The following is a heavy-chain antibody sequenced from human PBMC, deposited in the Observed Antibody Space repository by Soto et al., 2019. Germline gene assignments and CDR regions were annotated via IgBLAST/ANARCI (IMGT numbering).Heavy chain of an antibody. D-gene: IGHD2-8*01. Sequence: GGSLGLSCAASGFAFSTYSINWVRQAPGKGLECFSYITSDSSTISYADSVKGRFTVSRDNAKNSLYLQMNSLRDEDTAVYYCARVGRGVYGMDVWGQGTSVTVYS. CDR3: ARVGRGVYGMDV. V-gene: IGHV3-48*02. CDR1: GFAFSTYS. J-gene: IGHJ6*02. CDR2: ITSDSSTI.